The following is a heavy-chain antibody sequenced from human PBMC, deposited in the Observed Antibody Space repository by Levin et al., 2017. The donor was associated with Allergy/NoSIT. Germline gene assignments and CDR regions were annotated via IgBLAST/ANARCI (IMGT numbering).Heavy chain of an antibody. J-gene: IGHJ4*02. CDR1: GFTFRNYG. CDR3: VTARTAFVASYFDS. Sequence: PGGSLRLSCAASGFTFRNYGMHWVRQAPGKGLEWLAVRSNDGGNEHYADSEKGRFIISRDKSKNTLFLQMNSMRPADSTLFYCVTARTAFVASYFDSWGQGALVTVSS. V-gene: IGHV3-30*03. D-gene: IGHD2-21*02. CDR2: RSNDGGNE.